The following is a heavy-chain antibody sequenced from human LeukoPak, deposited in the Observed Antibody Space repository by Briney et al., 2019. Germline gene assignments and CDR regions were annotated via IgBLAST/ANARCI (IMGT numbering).Heavy chain of an antibody. Sequence: ASVKVSCKASVYTFTSYAMHWVRQAPGQGLEWMGRINPNSGGTNYAQKFQGRVTMTRDTSISTVYMELSGVRTDDTAVYYCARDVYYYDSTGAFDMWGQGTMVTVSS. CDR2: INPNSGGT. CDR1: VYTFTSYA. V-gene: IGHV1-2*06. CDR3: ARDVYYYDSTGAFDM. J-gene: IGHJ3*02. D-gene: IGHD3-22*01.